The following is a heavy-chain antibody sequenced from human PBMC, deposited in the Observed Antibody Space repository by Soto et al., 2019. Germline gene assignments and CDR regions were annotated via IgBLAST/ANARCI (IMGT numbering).Heavy chain of an antibody. V-gene: IGHV3-30*18. CDR3: AKSSSSAFLFDY. D-gene: IGHD6-6*01. CDR2: ISYDGSNK. J-gene: IGHJ4*02. Sequence: GGSLRLSCAASGFTFSSYGMHWVRQAPGKGLEWVAVISYDGSNKYYADSVKGRFTISRDNSKNTLYLQMNSLRAEDTAVYYCAKSSSSAFLFDYWGQGTLVTVSS. CDR1: GFTFSSYG.